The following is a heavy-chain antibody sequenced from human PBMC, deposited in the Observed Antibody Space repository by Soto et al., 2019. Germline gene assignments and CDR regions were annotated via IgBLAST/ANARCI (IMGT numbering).Heavy chain of an antibody. CDR2: TSYDGSNK. V-gene: IGHV3-30*18. D-gene: IGHD3-3*01. Sequence: QVQLVESGGGVVQPGRSLRLSCAASGFTFSTYGMHWVRQAPGKGLEWVAVTSYDGSNKYYADSVKGRFTISRDNSKNTLYLQMNRLRAEDTAVYYCAKEEGRSTIFGVVISPPDYWGQGTLVTVSS. CDR3: AKEEGRSTIFGVVISPPDY. CDR1: GFTFSTYG. J-gene: IGHJ4*02.